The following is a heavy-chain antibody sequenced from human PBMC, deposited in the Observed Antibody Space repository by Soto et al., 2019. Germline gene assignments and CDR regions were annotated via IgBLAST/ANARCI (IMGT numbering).Heavy chain of an antibody. CDR2: INPSGGST. CDR1: GYTFTSYG. Sequence: ASVKVSCKASGYTFTSYGISWVRQAPGQGLEWMGIINPSGGSTSYAQKFQGRVTMTRNTSTSTVYMELSSLRSEDTAVYYCASYPPPWVVATVVYWGQGTLVTVSS. D-gene: IGHD5-12*01. V-gene: IGHV1-46*03. J-gene: IGHJ4*02. CDR3: ASYPPPWVVATVVY.